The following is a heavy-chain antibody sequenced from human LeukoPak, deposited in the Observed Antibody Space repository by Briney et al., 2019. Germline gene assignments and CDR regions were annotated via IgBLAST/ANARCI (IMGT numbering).Heavy chain of an antibody. V-gene: IGHV4-34*01. CDR3: ARLYTSDIKYDY. J-gene: IGHJ4*02. Sequence: PSETLSLTCAVYGGSFSGYYWSWVRQPPGKGLEWVGQINHSGSNNYNPSFKSRVAMSVDTSKNQFSLKLTSVTAADTAVNYCARLYTSDIKYDYWGQGTLVTVSS. CDR2: INHSGSN. CDR1: GGSFSGYY.